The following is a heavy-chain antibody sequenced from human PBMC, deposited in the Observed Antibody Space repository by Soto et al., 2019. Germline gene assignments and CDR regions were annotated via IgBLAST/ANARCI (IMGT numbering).Heavy chain of an antibody. Sequence: GGSLRLSCAASGFTFSSYAMSWVRQAPGMGLEWVAGIIGSGGSTYYADSVKGRFTISRDNSKNTLFLQMNSLRAEDTAVYYCAKWISYYYYGLDVWGQGTTVTVSS. D-gene: IGHD2-2*03. V-gene: IGHV3-23*01. CDR3: AKWISYYYYGLDV. CDR2: IIGSGGST. J-gene: IGHJ6*02. CDR1: GFTFSSYA.